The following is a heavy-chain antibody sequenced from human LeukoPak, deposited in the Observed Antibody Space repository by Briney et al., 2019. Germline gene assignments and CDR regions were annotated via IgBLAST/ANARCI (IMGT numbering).Heavy chain of an antibody. CDR2: IYSTGTT. V-gene: IGHV4-4*09. Sequence: PSETLSLTCTVSGTFVSGFYWTWIRQPPGKGLEWIGFIYSTGTTSYNSSLQSRVTISVDTSKNQFSLKLKSVIAADPAIYYCAGRWRGTLDYWGRGTLVAVSS. CDR3: AGRWRGTLDY. D-gene: IGHD5-24*01. J-gene: IGHJ4*02. CDR1: GTFVSGFY.